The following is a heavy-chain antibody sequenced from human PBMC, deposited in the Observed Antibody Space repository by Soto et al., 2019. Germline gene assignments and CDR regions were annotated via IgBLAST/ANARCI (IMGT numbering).Heavy chain of an antibody. CDR3: AKRVNTAMVKGCFDY. CDR1: GGSISSGGYY. CDR2: IYYSGST. V-gene: IGHV4-31*03. J-gene: IGHJ4*02. Sequence: SETLSLTCTVSGGSISSGGYYWSWIRQHPGKGLEWIGYIYYSGSTYYNPSLKSRVTISVDTSKNQFSLKLSSVTAADTAVYYCAKRVNTAMVKGCFDYWGQGTLVTVSS. D-gene: IGHD5-18*01.